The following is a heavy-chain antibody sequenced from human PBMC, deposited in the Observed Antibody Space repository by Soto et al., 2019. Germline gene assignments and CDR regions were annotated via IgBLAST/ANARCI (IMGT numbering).Heavy chain of an antibody. Sequence: PSETLSLTCTVSCGSINSGDYYWSWIRQPSGKGLEWIGYIYYSGGTYHNPSLKSRINISVDTSKNQFSLKLSSVTAADTAVYYCATVPTYYYDRSGYANAFDMWGQGTMVTVSS. V-gene: IGHV4-30-4*01. CDR1: CGSINSGDYY. J-gene: IGHJ3*02. D-gene: IGHD3-22*01. CDR3: ATVPTYYYDRSGYANAFDM. CDR2: IYYSGGT.